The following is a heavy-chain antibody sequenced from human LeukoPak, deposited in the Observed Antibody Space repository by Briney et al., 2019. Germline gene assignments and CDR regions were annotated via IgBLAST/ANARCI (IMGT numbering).Heavy chain of an antibody. CDR3: ARQSLLAPVAGTNWFDP. J-gene: IGHJ5*02. CDR1: GYSFTSYW. V-gene: IGHV5-51*01. D-gene: IGHD6-19*01. Sequence: GESLKISCKASGYSFTSYWIGWVRQMPGKGLEWMGIIYPGDSDTRYSPSFQGQVTISADKSISTAYLQWSSLKASDTAMYYCARQSLLAPVAGTNWFDPWGQGTLVTVSS. CDR2: IYPGDSDT.